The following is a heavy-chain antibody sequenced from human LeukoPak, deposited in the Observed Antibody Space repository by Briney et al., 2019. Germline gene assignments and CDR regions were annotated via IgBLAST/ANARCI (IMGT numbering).Heavy chain of an antibody. CDR1: GFTFRNLC. Sequence: SGGSLRLFCAASGFTFRNLCMDWVRQAPGKGLEWVGRIRNEANSYTTDYATSVKGRFTISRDDSKNSMFLQMNSLKTEDTAVFYCVRIRDGDSFDYGGEGTLVTVSS. CDR2: IRNEANSYTT. D-gene: IGHD5-24*01. CDR3: VRIRDGDSFDY. V-gene: IGHV3-72*01. J-gene: IGHJ4*02.